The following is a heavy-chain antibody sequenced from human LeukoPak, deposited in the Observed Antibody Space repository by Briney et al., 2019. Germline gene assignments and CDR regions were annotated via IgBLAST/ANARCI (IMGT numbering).Heavy chain of an antibody. CDR2: INRDGTQK. D-gene: IGHD6-19*01. Sequence: GGSLRLSCAASGFTLSNFWMNWVRQAPGKGLEWVAIINRDGTQKYYVDSVKGRFTISRDNAKNSLYLQMNSLRAEDTALYYCARDQDAYSSGWYGVFDFWGQGSLVTVSS. J-gene: IGHJ4*02. V-gene: IGHV3-7*05. CDR3: ARDQDAYSSGWYGVFDF. CDR1: GFTLSNFW.